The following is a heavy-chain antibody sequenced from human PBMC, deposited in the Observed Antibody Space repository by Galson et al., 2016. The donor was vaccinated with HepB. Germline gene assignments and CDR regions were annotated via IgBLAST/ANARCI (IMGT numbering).Heavy chain of an antibody. Sequence: SVKVSCKDSGNTFTGYYMHWVRQAPGQGLEWMGWINLNSGDTNYSEKFQGRVTMTRDTSISTGYMELSRLRSDDTAIYYCSTVNPAILGAPFNYWGQGTLVTVSS. CDR3: STVNPAILGAPFNY. D-gene: IGHD1-26*01. CDR1: GNTFTGYY. CDR2: INLNSGDT. V-gene: IGHV1-2*02. J-gene: IGHJ4*02.